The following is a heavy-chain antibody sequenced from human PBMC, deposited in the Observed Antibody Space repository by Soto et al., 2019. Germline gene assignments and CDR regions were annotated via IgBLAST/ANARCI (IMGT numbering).Heavy chain of an antibody. J-gene: IGHJ4*02. CDR1: GYKFTSYG. Sequence: QIHLVQSGPEVKKHGASVKVSCKASGYKFTSYGITWVRQAPGQGLEWMGWISGYNGDTKFGQKVQGRVTLTTDTSTSTAYMELRSLRSDDTAVYYCARDQWMVPRGGYDWGQGTLVTVSS. V-gene: IGHV1-18*01. D-gene: IGHD6-19*01. CDR2: ISGYNGDT. CDR3: ARDQWMVPRGGYD.